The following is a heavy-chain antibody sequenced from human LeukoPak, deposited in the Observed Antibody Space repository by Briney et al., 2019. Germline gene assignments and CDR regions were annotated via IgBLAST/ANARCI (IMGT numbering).Heavy chain of an antibody. CDR1: GFTFSSYS. J-gene: IGHJ4*02. V-gene: IGHV3-21*01. D-gene: IGHD3-10*01. Sequence: GGSLRLSCAASGFTFSSYSMNWVRQAPGKGLEWVSSISSSSSYIYYADSVKGRFTISRDNAKNSLYLQMNSLRAEDTAVYYYARVTNPNFYGSGSYSHPFDYWGQGTLVTVSS. CDR2: ISSSSSYI. CDR3: ARVTNPNFYGSGSYSHPFDY.